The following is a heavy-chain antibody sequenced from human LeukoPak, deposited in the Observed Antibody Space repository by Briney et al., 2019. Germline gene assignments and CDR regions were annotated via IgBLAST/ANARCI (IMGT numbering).Heavy chain of an antibody. CDR3: ARELDYDSSGYYYRLDY. V-gene: IGHV1-18*01. Sequence: ASVKVSCKASGYTFTSYGISWVRQAPGHGLEWMGWISAYNGNTNYAQKLQGRVTMTTDTSTTTAYMELRSLRSDDTAVYYCARELDYDSSGYYYRLDYWGQGTLVTVSS. D-gene: IGHD3-22*01. J-gene: IGHJ4*02. CDR1: GYTFTSYG. CDR2: ISAYNGNT.